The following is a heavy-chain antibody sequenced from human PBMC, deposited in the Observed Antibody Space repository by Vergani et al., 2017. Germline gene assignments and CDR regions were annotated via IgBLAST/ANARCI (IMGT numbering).Heavy chain of an antibody. Sequence: QVQLQESGPGLVKPSETLSLTCAVSVYSISSGYYWGWIRQPPGKGLEWIGSIYHSGSTYYNPSLKSRVTISVDTSKNQFSLKLSSVTAADTAVYYCARGGDYSNYMDYYYMDVWGKGTTVTVSS. CDR2: IYHSGST. CDR3: ARGGDYSNYMDYYYMDV. CDR1: VYSISSGYY. D-gene: IGHD4-11*01. V-gene: IGHV4-38-2*01. J-gene: IGHJ6*03.